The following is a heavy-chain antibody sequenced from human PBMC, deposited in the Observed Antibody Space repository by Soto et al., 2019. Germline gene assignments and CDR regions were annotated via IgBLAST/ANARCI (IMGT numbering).Heavy chain of an antibody. D-gene: IGHD1-1*01. CDR3: GTAKLRYDAFDF. CDR2: ISWNSATT. J-gene: IGHJ3*01. Sequence: EVQLVESGGGLVQPGKSLRLSCAASGFTFDDYAMHWVRQTPGKGLEWVSGISWNSATTDYADTVKGRFTIARDNAKNSLSLQMNSLRAEDTALYYCGTAKLRYDAFDFWGQGTVVTVSS. CDR1: GFTFDDYA. V-gene: IGHV3-9*01.